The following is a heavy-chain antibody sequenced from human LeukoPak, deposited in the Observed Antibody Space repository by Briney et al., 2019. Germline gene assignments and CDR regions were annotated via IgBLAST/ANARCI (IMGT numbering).Heavy chain of an antibody. Sequence: SVKVSCKASGGTFIGYAISWVRQAPGQGLEWMGRIIPILGIANYAQKFQGRVTITADKSTSTAYMELSSLRSEDTAVYYCARDEFYDSSGYYYDVDYWGQGTLVTVSS. D-gene: IGHD3-22*01. CDR1: GGTFIGYA. V-gene: IGHV1-69*04. J-gene: IGHJ4*02. CDR3: ARDEFYDSSGYYYDVDY. CDR2: IIPILGIA.